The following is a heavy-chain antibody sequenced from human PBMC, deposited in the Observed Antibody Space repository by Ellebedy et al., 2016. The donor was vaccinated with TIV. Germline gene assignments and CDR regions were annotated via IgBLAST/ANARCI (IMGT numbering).Heavy chain of an antibody. CDR3: AKEIGSGSYRAPLSY. CDR2: ISYDGSNK. J-gene: IGHJ4*02. D-gene: IGHD3-10*01. CDR1: GFTFSSYG. V-gene: IGHV3-30*18. Sequence: GESLKISXAASGFTFSSYGMHWVRQAPGKGLEWVAVISYDGSNKYYADSVKGRFTISRDNSKNTLYLQMNSLRAEDTAVYYCAKEIGSGSYRAPLSYWGQGTLVTVSS.